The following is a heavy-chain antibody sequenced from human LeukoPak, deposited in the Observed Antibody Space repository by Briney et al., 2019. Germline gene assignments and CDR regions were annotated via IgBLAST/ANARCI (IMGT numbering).Heavy chain of an antibody. V-gene: IGHV1-18*01. CDR3: AREPSNSDGWREHFDY. J-gene: IGHJ4*02. CDR2: ISTYNGDT. D-gene: IGHD5-24*01. Sequence: ASVKVSCKASGYTFIEYGIGWVRQAPGQGLEWMGWISTYNGDTRYAQNLQDRLTVTTDTSTNTAYMQLRSLTPDDTAVYYCAREPSNSDGWREHFDYWGQGSPVTVSS. CDR1: GYTFIEYG.